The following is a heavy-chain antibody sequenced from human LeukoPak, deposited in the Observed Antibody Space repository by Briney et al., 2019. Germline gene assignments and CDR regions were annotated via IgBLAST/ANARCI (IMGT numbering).Heavy chain of an antibody. Sequence: GGSLRLSCAASGFTFSSCAMSWVRQAPGKGLEWVSAISGSGGSPYYADSVKGRFTISRDNSKNTLYLQMNSLRAEDTAVYYCARSKEQLVIWGYFQHWGQGTLVTVSS. CDR2: ISGSGGSP. V-gene: IGHV3-23*01. D-gene: IGHD6-13*01. CDR1: GFTFSSCA. CDR3: ARSKEQLVIWGYFQH. J-gene: IGHJ1*01.